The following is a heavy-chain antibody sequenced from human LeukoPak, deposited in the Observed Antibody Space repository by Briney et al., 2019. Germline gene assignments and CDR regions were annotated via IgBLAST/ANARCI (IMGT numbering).Heavy chain of an antibody. J-gene: IGHJ5*02. CDR2: IKQDGSEK. V-gene: IGHV3-7*01. CDR3: XRRSSSWYGWFDP. D-gene: IGHD6-13*01. Sequence: PGGSLRLSCAASGFTFSSYWMSWVRQAPGKGLEWVANIKQDGSEKYYVDSVKGRFTISRDNAKNSLYLQMNSLRAEDTAAYYGXRRSSSWYGWFDPWGQGTLVTVSS. CDR1: GFTFSSYW.